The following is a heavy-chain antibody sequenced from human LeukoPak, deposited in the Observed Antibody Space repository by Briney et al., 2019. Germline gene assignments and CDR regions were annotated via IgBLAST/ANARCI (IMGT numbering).Heavy chain of an antibody. CDR2: ISGSGGST. V-gene: IGHV3-23*01. D-gene: IGHD6-13*01. CDR3: AKDKGALIAAAGILDY. J-gene: IGHJ4*02. Sequence: GGSLRLSCAASGFTFSSYAMTWVRQAPGKGLEWVSVISGSGGSTYYADSVKGRFTISRDNSKNTVYLQMNSLRAEGTAVYYCAKDKGALIAAAGILDYWGQGTLVTVSS. CDR1: GFTFSSYA.